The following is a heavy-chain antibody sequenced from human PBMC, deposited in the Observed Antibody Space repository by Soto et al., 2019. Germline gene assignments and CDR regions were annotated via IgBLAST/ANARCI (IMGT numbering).Heavy chain of an antibody. V-gene: IGHV3-23*01. D-gene: IGHD1-26*01. Sequence: EVQLLESGGGLVQPGGSLRLSCAASGLTFSRNAMSWVRQAPGKGPKWIAGITGSGGSRYYADSVKGRFTISRDNSKNTLFLQRNSLRVEDTALYYCASPPAYSTTYSGWDAFDIWGQGTMVTVSS. J-gene: IGHJ3*02. CDR2: ITGSGGSR. CDR3: ASPPAYSTTYSGWDAFDI. CDR1: GLTFSRNA.